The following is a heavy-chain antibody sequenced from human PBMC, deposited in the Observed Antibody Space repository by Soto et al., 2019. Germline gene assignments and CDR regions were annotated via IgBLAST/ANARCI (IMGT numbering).Heavy chain of an antibody. CDR3: ARGQIYYGSGSYSAKRFYFDY. CDR1: GGSFSGYY. Sequence: PSETLSLTCAFYGGSFSGYYWSLIRQPPGKGLEWIGEINHSGSTNYNPSLKSRVTISVDTSKNQFSLKLSSVTAADTAVYYCARGQIYYGSGSYSAKRFYFDYWGQGTLVTVSS. V-gene: IGHV4-34*01. D-gene: IGHD3-10*01. J-gene: IGHJ4*02. CDR2: INHSGST.